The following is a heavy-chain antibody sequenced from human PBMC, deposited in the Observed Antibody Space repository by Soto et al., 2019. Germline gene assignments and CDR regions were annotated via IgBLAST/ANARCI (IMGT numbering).Heavy chain of an antibody. J-gene: IGHJ4*02. Sequence: QVQLVQSGAEVKKPGASVKVSCKASGYTFTSYDINWVRQATGQGLEWMGWMNPNSGNTGYAQTFQGRDTMTRNTYISTAYIELSSLRSEDTAVYYCARGGDIVATIPYLGQGTLVTVSS. D-gene: IGHD5-12*01. V-gene: IGHV1-8*01. CDR2: MNPNSGNT. CDR3: ARGGDIVATIPY. CDR1: GYTFTSYD.